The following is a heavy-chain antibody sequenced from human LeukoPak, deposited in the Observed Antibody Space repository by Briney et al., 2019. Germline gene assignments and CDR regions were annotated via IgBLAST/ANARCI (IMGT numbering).Heavy chain of an antibody. CDR3: AREFRKPSTGD. V-gene: IGHV3-74*01. CDR2: IKSDGSGT. Sequence: WGSLRLSCAASGFTFSSYWMHWVRQAPGKGLVWVSRIKSDGSGTTYADSVKGRFTISRDNAKSTLYLQMNSLRAEDTAVYFCAREFRKPSTGDWGQGTLVTVSS. D-gene: IGHD1-14*01. J-gene: IGHJ4*02. CDR1: GFTFSSYW.